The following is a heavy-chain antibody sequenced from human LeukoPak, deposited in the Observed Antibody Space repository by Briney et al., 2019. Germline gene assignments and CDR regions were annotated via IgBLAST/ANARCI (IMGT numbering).Heavy chain of an antibody. CDR2: IHISGGT. CDR1: GASISNYY. J-gene: IGHJ4*02. D-gene: IGHD7-27*01. CDR3: ARKSATGQLDY. V-gene: IGHV4-4*07. Sequence: PSETLSLTCTVSGASISNYYWSWIRQPAGKGLEWIGRIHISGGTNYNPSLKSRVTMSIDASKNQISLKLSSVTAADTAVYYCARKSATGQLDYWGRGTLVTVSS.